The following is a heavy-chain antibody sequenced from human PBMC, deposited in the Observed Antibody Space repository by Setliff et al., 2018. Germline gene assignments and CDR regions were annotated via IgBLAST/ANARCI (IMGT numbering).Heavy chain of an antibody. V-gene: IGHV3-48*04. CDR1: GFTFNNYV. D-gene: IGHD6-6*01. CDR2: ITSSGTTT. J-gene: IGHJ4*02. CDR3: VRPLEY. Sequence: GGSLRLSCAPSGFTFNNYVMNWVRQAPGKGLEWVSYITSSGTTTFNADSVKGRFTISSDNAKNSRYLQMNSLRAEDTAMYYCVRPLEYWGQGTQVTAPQ.